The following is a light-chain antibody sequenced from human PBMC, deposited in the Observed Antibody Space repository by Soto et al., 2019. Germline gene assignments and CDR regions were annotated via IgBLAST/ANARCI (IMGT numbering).Light chain of an antibody. CDR1: SSNIGSNF. CDR2: TTN. J-gene: IGLJ2*01. Sequence: QSVLGQPPSASLTPGQRVTISCSGSSSNIGSNFVYWYQQLTGTAPKIIIYTTNQRPSGVPDRFSGSKSGTSASLAISGLRSDDEADYYCATWDDSLSAVVFGGGAKVTVL. CDR3: ATWDDSLSAVV. V-gene: IGLV1-47*02.